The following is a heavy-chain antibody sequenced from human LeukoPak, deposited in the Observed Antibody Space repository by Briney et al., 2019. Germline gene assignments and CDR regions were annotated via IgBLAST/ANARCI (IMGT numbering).Heavy chain of an antibody. CDR3: ARGISSIYGSGSSEMGVYGMDV. J-gene: IGHJ6*02. CDR2: INPNSGGT. D-gene: IGHD3-10*01. Sequence: ASVKVSCKASGYTFTGYYMHWVRQAPGQGLEWMGWINPNSGGTNYAQKFQGWVTMTRDTSISTAYMELSRLRSDDTAVYYCARGISSIYGSGSSEMGVYGMDVWGQGTTVTVSS. CDR1: GYTFTGYY. V-gene: IGHV1-2*04.